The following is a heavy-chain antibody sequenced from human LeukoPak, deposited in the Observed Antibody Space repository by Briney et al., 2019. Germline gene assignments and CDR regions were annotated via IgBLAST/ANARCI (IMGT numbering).Heavy chain of an antibody. CDR3: ARGPYIWFGESIPPDY. J-gene: IGHJ4*02. CDR2: INPSGGST. CDR1: GYTFTSYY. Sequence: GASVKVSCKASGYTFTSYYMHWVRQAPGQGLEWMGIINPSGGSTSYAQKFQGRVTMTRDMSTSTDYMELSSLRSEDTAVYYCARGPYIWFGESIPPDYWGQGTLVTVSS. V-gene: IGHV1-46*01. D-gene: IGHD3-10*01.